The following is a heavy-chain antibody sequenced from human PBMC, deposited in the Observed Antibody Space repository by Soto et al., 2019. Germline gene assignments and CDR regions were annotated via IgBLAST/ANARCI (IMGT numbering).Heavy chain of an antibody. J-gene: IGHJ6*03. D-gene: IGHD2-2*01. CDR1: GFTFSSYS. Sequence: GGSLRLSCAASGFTFSSYSMNWVRQAPGKGLEWVSYISSSSSTIYYADSVKGRFTISRDNAKNSLYLQMNSLRAEDTAVYYCARYDIVVVPAARKAYYYYMDVWGKGTTVTVSS. CDR2: ISSSSSTI. V-gene: IGHV3-48*01. CDR3: ARYDIVVVPAARKAYYYYMDV.